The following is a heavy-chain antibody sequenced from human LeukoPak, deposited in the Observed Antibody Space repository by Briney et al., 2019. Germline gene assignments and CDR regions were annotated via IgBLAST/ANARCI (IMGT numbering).Heavy chain of an antibody. J-gene: IGHJ4*02. CDR1: GYSFTSYW. V-gene: IGHV5-51*01. D-gene: IGHD3-22*01. Sequence: GESLKISCKGSGYSFTSYWIGWVRQMPGEGLEWMGIIYPGDSDTRYRPSFQGQVSISVDKTISTAYLQWSSLKASDTAMYYCARVPHSSVSTNVDYWAREPWSPSPQ. CDR2: IYPGDSDT. CDR3: ARVPHSSVSTNVDY.